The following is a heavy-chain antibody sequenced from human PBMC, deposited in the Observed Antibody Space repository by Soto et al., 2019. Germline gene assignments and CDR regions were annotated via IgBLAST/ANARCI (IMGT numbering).Heavy chain of an antibody. D-gene: IGHD3-10*01. Sequence: SETMSLTCTVSGGPFSSYSWSWIRQPPGRGLEWIGYVYNSGGTTYNPSVKSRLTMSIDTSKSQISLKLSSVTAADTAIYYCTGDYGSGSYRFDAWGQGTLVTVSS. J-gene: IGHJ4*02. CDR1: GGPFSSYS. CDR3: TGDYGSGSYRFDA. CDR2: VYNSGGT. V-gene: IGHV4-59*01.